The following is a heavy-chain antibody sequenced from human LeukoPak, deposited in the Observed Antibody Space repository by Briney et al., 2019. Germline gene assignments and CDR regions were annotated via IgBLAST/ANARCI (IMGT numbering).Heavy chain of an antibody. CDR2: IYYSGST. CDR1: GFTFSSYA. V-gene: IGHV4-39*07. Sequence: GSLRLSCAASGFTFSSYAMHWVRQAPGKGLEWIGSIYYSGSTYYNPSLKSRVTISVDTSKNQFSLKLSSVTAADTAVYYCAREGAVAGYWGQGTLVTVSS. CDR3: AREGAVAGY. D-gene: IGHD4-23*01. J-gene: IGHJ4*02.